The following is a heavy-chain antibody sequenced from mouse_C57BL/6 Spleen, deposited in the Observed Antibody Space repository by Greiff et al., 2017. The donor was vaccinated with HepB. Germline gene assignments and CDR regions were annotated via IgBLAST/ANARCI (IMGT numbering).Heavy chain of an antibody. J-gene: IGHJ2*01. CDR2: IDPSDSYT. Sequence: QVQLQQPGAELVMPGASVKLSCKASGYTFTSYWMHWVKQRPGQGLEWIGEIDPSDSYTNYNQKFKGKSTLTVDKSSSSAYMQLSSLTSEDSAVYYCARSHGSSFDDWGKGTTLPVSS. D-gene: IGHD1-1*01. V-gene: IGHV1-69*01. CDR3: ARSHGSSFDD. CDR1: GYTFTSYW.